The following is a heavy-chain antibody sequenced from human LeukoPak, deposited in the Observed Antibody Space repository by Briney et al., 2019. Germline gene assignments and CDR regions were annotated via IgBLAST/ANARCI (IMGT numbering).Heavy chain of an antibody. CDR1: GFTFSSST. Sequence: GAPVKVSCKASGFTFSSSTIQWVRQAHGQRLEWLGWIGVGSGSTAYAQNLQGRLSITTDMSTNTAYMELSSLTSEDTAVYYCAAERYTDGCCWFDPWDQGTLVTVSS. CDR2: IGVGSGST. J-gene: IGHJ5*02. V-gene: IGHV1-58*02. CDR3: AAERYTDGCCWFDP. D-gene: IGHD1-1*01.